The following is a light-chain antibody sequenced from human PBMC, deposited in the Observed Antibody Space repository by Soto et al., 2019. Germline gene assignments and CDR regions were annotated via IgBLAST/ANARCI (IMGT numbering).Light chain of an antibody. CDR2: KAS. CDR1: ESSSSW. V-gene: IGKV1-5*03. CDR3: QQYNSYPLT. J-gene: IGKJ4*01. Sequence: DIQMTQSPSTLSASVGERLTITCRTSESSSSWLAWYQEKPGKAPKLLIYKASSLESGVPSRFSGSGSGTEFTLTISSLQPDDFSTYYCQQYNSYPLTFGGGTKVEIK.